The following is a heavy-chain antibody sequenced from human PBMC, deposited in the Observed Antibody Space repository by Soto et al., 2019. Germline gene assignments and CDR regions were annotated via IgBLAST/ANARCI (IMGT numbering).Heavy chain of an antibody. D-gene: IGHD4-17*01. CDR2: IIPIFGTA. CDR1: GGTFSSYA. Sequence: SVKVSCKASGGTFSSYAISWVRQAPGQGLEWMGGIIPIFGTANYAQKFQGRVTITADESTSTAYMELSSLRSEDTAVYYCARPRAPMTTVADFQHWGQGTLVTVSS. CDR3: ARPRAPMTTVADFQH. V-gene: IGHV1-69*13. J-gene: IGHJ1*01.